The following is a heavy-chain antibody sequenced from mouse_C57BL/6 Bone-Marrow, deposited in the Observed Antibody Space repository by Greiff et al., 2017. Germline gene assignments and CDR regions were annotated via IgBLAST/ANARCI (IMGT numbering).Heavy chain of an antibody. CDR2: IWSGGST. CDR1: GFSLTSYG. CDR3: ARNRDYGSRRYFDV. Sequence: QVQLQQSGPGLVQPSQSLSITCTVSGFSLTSYGVHWVRQSPGKGLEWLGVIWSGGSTDYNAAFISRLSISKDNSKSQVFFKMNSLQADDTAIYYCARNRDYGSRRYFDVWGTGTTVTVSS. D-gene: IGHD1-1*01. J-gene: IGHJ1*03. V-gene: IGHV2-2*01.